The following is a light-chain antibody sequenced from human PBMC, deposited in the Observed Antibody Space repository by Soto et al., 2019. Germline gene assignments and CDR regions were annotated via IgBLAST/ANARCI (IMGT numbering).Light chain of an antibody. CDR2: GAS. CDR3: QQYGNSPIT. CDR1: QSVSSN. Sequence: EIVMTQSPATVSVSPGERATLSCRASQSVSSNLAWYQQKPGQAPRLLIHGASTRATGIPARFSGSGSGTDFTLTIARLEPGDFAVYYCQQYGNSPITFGQGTRLEIK. V-gene: IGKV3-15*01. J-gene: IGKJ5*01.